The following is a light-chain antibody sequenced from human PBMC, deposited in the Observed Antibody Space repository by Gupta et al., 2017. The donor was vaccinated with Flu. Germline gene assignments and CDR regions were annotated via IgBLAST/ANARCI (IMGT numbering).Light chain of an antibody. CDR2: KAS. J-gene: IGKJ2*01. CDR3: QQYDSYPPT. CDR1: QSFSSW. V-gene: IGKV1-5*03. Sequence: PSTLSASVGDRVTITCRASQSFSSWLAWYQQKPGKAPNLLIYKASTLESGVPSRFSGSGSGTEFTLTISILQPDDSATYYCQQYDSYPPTFGQGTKLEIK.